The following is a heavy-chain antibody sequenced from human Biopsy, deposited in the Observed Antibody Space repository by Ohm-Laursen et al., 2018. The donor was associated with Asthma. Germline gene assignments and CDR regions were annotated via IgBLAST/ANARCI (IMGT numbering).Heavy chain of an antibody. J-gene: IGHJ4*02. CDR1: GGSISGYY. D-gene: IGHD4-23*01. CDR2: VSYSFEYSGST. V-gene: IGHV4-59*07. Sequence: SDTLSLTCSVSGGSISGYYWSWIRQAPGKGLEWIGYVSYSFEYSGSTNYNPSLKSRVTISVDTSKNQFSPTLSSVTAADTAIYYCSRNKIDDGIYFDDWGLGTLVTVSS. CDR3: SRNKIDDGIYFDD.